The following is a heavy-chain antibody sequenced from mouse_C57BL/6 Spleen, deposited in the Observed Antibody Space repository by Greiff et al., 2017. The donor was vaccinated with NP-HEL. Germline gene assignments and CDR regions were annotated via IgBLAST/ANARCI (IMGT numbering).Heavy chain of an antibody. D-gene: IGHD3-2*02. CDR3: TRDPAQSPFAY. J-gene: IGHJ3*01. Sequence: EVQLVESGEGLVKPGGSLKLSCAASGFTFSSYAMSWVRQTPEKRLEWVAYISSGGDYIYYADTVKGRFTISRDNARNTLYLQMRSLKSEDTAMYYCTRDPAQSPFAYWGQGTLVTVSA. CDR1: GFTFSSYA. CDR2: ISSGGDYI. V-gene: IGHV5-9-1*02.